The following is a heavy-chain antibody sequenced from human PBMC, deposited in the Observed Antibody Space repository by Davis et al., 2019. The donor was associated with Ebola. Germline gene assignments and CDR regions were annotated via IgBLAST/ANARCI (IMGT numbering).Heavy chain of an antibody. D-gene: IGHD4-17*01. J-gene: IGHJ4*02. CDR1: GFTFSSYG. V-gene: IGHV3-33*01. CDR3: ARDRWNGDYLFDY. Sequence: PGGSLRLSCAASGFTFSSYGMHWVRQAPGKGLEWVAVIWYDGSNKYYADSVKGRFTISRDNSKNTLYLQMNSLRAEDTAVYYCARDRWNGDYLFDYWGQGTLVTVSS. CDR2: IWYDGSNK.